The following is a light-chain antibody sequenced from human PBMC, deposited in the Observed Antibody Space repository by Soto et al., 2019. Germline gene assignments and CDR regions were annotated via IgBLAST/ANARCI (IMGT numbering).Light chain of an antibody. CDR1: SSDVGGSNH. J-gene: IGLJ3*02. Sequence: QSALTQPASVSGSPGQSITISCTGTSSDVGGSNHVSWYQQHPGKAPKLMIFDVSNRPSGVSNRFSGSKSGNTASLTISGLQAEDEADYYCSSYASSSTLVLFGGGTKLTLL. V-gene: IGLV2-14*01. CDR2: DVS. CDR3: SSYASSSTLVL.